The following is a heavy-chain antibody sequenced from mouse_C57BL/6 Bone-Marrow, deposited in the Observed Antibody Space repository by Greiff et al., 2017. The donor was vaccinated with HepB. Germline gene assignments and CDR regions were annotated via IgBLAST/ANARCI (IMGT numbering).Heavy chain of an antibody. V-gene: IGHV3-6*01. CDR1: GYSITSGYY. D-gene: IGHD2-10*01. CDR3: ARAPLLDY. CDR2: ISYDGSN. Sequence: EVKLMESGPGLVKPSQSLSLTCSVTGYSITSGYYWNWIRQFPGNKLEWMGYISYDGSNNYNPSLKNRISITRDTSKNQFFLKLNSVTTEDTATYYCARAPLLDYWGQGTTLTVSS. J-gene: IGHJ2*01.